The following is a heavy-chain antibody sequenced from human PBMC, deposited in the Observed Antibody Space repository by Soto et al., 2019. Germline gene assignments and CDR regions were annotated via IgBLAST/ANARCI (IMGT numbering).Heavy chain of an antibody. Sequence: PSETLSLTCTVSGGSISSYYWSWIRQPPGKGLEWTGYIYYSGSTNYNPSLKSRVTISVDTSKNQFSLKLSSVTAADTAVYYCARRFCSGGSCYSDSPRVFIDYWGQGTLVSVSS. CDR3: ARRFCSGGSCYSDSPRVFIDY. J-gene: IGHJ4*02. CDR2: IYYSGST. V-gene: IGHV4-59*08. D-gene: IGHD2-15*01. CDR1: GGSISSYY.